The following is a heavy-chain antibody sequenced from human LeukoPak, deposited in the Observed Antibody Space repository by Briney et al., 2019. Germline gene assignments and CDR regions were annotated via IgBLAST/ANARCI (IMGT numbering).Heavy chain of an antibody. Sequence: SETLSLTCTVSGGSISSYYWSWIRQPPGKGLEWIGRIYTSGSTNYNPSLKSRVTMSVDTSKNQFSLKLSSVTAADTAVYYCARDSYYYDSSGYRYFDYWGQGTLVTVSS. V-gene: IGHV4-4*07. CDR2: IYTSGST. D-gene: IGHD3-22*01. CDR1: GGSISSYY. J-gene: IGHJ4*02. CDR3: ARDSYYYDSSGYRYFDY.